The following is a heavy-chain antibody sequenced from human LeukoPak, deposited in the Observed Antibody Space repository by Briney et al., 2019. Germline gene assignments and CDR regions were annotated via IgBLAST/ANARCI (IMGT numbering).Heavy chain of an antibody. Sequence: GGSLRLPCAASGFTFSNYWLTWVRQAPGQGLEWVANIKQDGSEKHYVDSVKGRFTISRDNAKNSLYLQMNSLRAEDTAVYYCARDRQIACWGQGTLVTVSS. CDR1: GFTFSNYW. CDR2: IKQDGSEK. V-gene: IGHV3-7*01. J-gene: IGHJ4*02. CDR3: ARDRQIAC.